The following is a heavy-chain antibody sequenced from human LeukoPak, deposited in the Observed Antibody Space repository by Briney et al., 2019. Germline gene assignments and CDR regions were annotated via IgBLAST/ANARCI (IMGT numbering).Heavy chain of an antibody. J-gene: IGHJ4*02. CDR1: GGSFSGYY. Sequence: PSETLSLTCAVYGGSFSGYYWSWIRQPPGKGLEWIGEINHSGSTNYNPSLKSRVTISVDTSKNQFSLKLSSVTAADTAVYYCARGHGYSGYDYLDYWGQGTLVTVSS. CDR3: ARGHGYSGYDYLDY. V-gene: IGHV4-34*01. CDR2: INHSGST. D-gene: IGHD5-12*01.